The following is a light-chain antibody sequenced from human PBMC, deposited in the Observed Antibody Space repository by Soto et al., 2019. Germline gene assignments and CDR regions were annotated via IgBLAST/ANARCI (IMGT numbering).Light chain of an antibody. CDR2: GNS. CDR3: QSYDSNLSGWV. CDR1: SSNIGAGYN. Sequence: QSVLTQPPSVSGALGQRVTISCTGSSSNIGAGYNVHWYQQLPGTAPKLLIYGNSNRPSGVPDRFSGSKSGTSASLAITGLQAEDEADYYCQSYDSNLSGWVFGGGTKVTVL. J-gene: IGLJ3*02. V-gene: IGLV1-40*01.